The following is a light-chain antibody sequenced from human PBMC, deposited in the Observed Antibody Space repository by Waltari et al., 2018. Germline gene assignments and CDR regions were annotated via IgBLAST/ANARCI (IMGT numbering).Light chain of an antibody. CDR2: DAD. J-gene: IGLJ2*01. CDR3: SSYTSSSVV. V-gene: IGLV2-14*03. CDR1: SSDVGGYTY. Sequence: QSALSQPASVSGSPGQSIPISCTGTSSDVGGYTYVSWYQQHPGKAPKLMIYDADDRPSGVSNRFSGSKSGNTASLTISGLQAEDEADYYCSSYTSSSVVFGGGTKLTVL.